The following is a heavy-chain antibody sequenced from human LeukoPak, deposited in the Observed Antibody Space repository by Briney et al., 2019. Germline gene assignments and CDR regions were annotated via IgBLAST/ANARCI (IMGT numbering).Heavy chain of an antibody. Sequence: SETLPLTCTVSGGSISSSSYYWGWIRQPPGKGLEWIGSIYYSGSTYYNPSLKSRVTISVDTSKNQFSLKLSSVTAADTAVYYCARGGIAAAGTDYWGQGTLVTVSS. CDR3: ARGGIAAAGTDY. J-gene: IGHJ4*02. V-gene: IGHV4-39*07. CDR2: IYYSGST. D-gene: IGHD6-13*01. CDR1: GGSISSSSYY.